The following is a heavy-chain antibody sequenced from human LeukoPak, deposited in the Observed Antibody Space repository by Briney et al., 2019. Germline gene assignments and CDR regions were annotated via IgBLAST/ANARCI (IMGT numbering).Heavy chain of an antibody. J-gene: IGHJ3*02. CDR1: GLTFSSYA. CDR2: ISGSGGST. V-gene: IGHV3-23*01. D-gene: IGHD3-10*01. Sequence: GGSLRLSCAASGLTFSSYAMSWVRQAPGKGLEWVSAISGSGGSTYYADSVKGRFTISRDNSKNTLYLQMNSLRAEDTAVYYCAKDHEVRGAIRSSAFDIWGQGTMVTVSS. CDR3: AKDHEVRGAIRSSAFDI.